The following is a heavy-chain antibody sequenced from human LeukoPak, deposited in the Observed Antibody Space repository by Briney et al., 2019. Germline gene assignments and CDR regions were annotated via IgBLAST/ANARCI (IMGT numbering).Heavy chain of an antibody. D-gene: IGHD5-24*01. Sequence: GGSLRLSCAASGFTLTNYAMHWVRQAPGKGLEWVAVISYDGNNKYYAEPVKGRFTFSRDNSKNTLYLQMNSLRVEDTAVYYCARDFRDGYNANFDYWGQGTLVTVSS. CDR1: GFTLTNYA. CDR3: ARDFRDGYNANFDY. CDR2: ISYDGNNK. V-gene: IGHV3-30*04. J-gene: IGHJ4*02.